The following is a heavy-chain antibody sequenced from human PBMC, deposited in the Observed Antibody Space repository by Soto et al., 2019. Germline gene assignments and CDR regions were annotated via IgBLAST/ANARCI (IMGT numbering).Heavy chain of an antibody. CDR2: ISSSSSYI. CDR1: GFTFSSYS. Sequence: EVQLVESGGGLVKPGGSLRLSCAASGFTFSSYSMNWVRQAPGKGLEWVSSISSSSSYIYYADSVKGRFTISRDNAKKSLYLQINSLSAEDTAVYYCARDETTVTPVFDYWVQGTLVTVSS. CDR3: ARDETTVTPVFDY. V-gene: IGHV3-21*01. D-gene: IGHD4-4*01. J-gene: IGHJ4*02.